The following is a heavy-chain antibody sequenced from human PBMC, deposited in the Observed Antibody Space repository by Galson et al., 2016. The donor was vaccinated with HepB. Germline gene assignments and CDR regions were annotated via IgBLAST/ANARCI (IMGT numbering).Heavy chain of an antibody. D-gene: IGHD2-15*01. V-gene: IGHV3-7*01. J-gene: IGHJ3*01. Sequence: SLRLSCAASEFAISNLWMNWVRQAPGKGREWVANIKGDGGHENDVYSVRGRFTISRDNAKNSLYLQMNSLRVEDTDVYYCLADTYAFDLWGQGTMVTVSS. CDR2: IKGDGGHE. CDR3: LADTYAFDL. CDR1: EFAISNLW.